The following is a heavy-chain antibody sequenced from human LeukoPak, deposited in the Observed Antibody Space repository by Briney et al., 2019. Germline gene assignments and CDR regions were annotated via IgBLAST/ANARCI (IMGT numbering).Heavy chain of an antibody. CDR1: GFTFSSYW. J-gene: IGHJ4*02. D-gene: IGHD6-19*01. CDR3: ARGTVAGHGLPHY. CDR2: IKQDGSEK. Sequence: PGGSLRLSCAASGFTFSSYWMSWVRQAPGKGLEWVANIKQDGSEKYYVDSVKGRFTISRDNAKLSMYLQMNSLGAEDTAVYYCARGTVAGHGLPHYWGQGTLVTVSS. V-gene: IGHV3-7*01.